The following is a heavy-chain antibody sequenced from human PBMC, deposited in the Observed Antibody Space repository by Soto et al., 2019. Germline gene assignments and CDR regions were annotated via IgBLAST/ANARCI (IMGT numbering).Heavy chain of an antibody. CDR3: ARRIYGDYDY. J-gene: IGHJ4*02. CDR2: ISTYNGNT. Sequence: QAQLVQSGAEVKEPGSSVKVSCKASGYSFTTSGITWVRQAPGQGLEWMGWISTYNGNTNYAQKLQDRVTLTSDTSTSTAYMELRSLRYDDTAVYYCARRIYGDYDYCGQGTLVTVSS. V-gene: IGHV1-18*01. CDR1: GYSFTTSG. D-gene: IGHD4-17*01.